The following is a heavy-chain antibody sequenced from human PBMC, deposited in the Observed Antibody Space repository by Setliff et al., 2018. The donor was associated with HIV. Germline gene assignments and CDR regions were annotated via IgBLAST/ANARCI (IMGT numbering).Heavy chain of an antibody. Sequence: KTSETLSLTCTVTGGSISTNNFYWGWIRQPPGKGLQWIGSIYFTGDSYYDPSLKSRVTTSVDTSNNQFSLILSPVTAADTAVYYCARLILGELSLFGPYWYFDLWGRGTLVTVSS. CDR2: IYFTGDS. D-gene: IGHD3-16*02. J-gene: IGHJ2*01. CDR1: GGSISTNNFY. CDR3: ARLILGELSLFGPYWYFDL. V-gene: IGHV4-39*01.